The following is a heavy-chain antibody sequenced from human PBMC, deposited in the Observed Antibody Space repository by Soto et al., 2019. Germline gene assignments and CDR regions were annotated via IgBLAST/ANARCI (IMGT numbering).Heavy chain of an antibody. CDR2: IKKDGSQI. CDR3: ARDVSPGSSSLYLDAFDI. V-gene: IGHV3-7*05. D-gene: IGHD6-13*01. Sequence: EVQLVESGGGLVQPGGSLRLSCVASGFSFGSSWMTWVRQAPGKGLEWVANIKKDGSQISYSDSVRGRFTISRDNAKNSLYLQMNSLRAEDTALYYCARDVSPGSSSLYLDAFDIWGQGTMVTVSS. J-gene: IGHJ3*02. CDR1: GFSFGSSW.